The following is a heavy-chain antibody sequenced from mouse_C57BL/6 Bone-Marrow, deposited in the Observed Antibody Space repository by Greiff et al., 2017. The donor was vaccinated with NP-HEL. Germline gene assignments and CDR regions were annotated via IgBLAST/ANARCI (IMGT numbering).Heavy chain of an antibody. Sequence: VQLQQSGPGLVQPSQSLSITCTVSGFSLTSYGVHWVRQSPGKGLEWLGVIWRGGSTDYNAAFMSRLSITMDNSTSQVFFKMNSLQADDTAIYYYASTVVAWITDAMDYWGQGTAVTVSS. CDR3: ASTVVAWITDAMDY. V-gene: IGHV2-5*01. CDR1: GFSLTSYG. D-gene: IGHD1-1*01. CDR2: IWRGGST. J-gene: IGHJ4*01.